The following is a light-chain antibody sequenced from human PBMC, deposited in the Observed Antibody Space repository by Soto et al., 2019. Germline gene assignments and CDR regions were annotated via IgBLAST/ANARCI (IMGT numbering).Light chain of an antibody. CDR2: DAS. Sequence: EIVLTQSPATLSLSPGERATLSCRASQSVSSYLAWYQQKPGQAPRLLIYDASNRATGIPARFSGSGSGTDLTLTISRLGPEDFAVYYCQQRSNWPTFGGGTKVEIK. V-gene: IGKV3-11*01. CDR1: QSVSSY. J-gene: IGKJ4*01. CDR3: QQRSNWPT.